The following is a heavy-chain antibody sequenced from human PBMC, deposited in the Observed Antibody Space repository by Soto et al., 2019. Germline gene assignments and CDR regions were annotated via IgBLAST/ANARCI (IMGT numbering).Heavy chain of an antibody. D-gene: IGHD3-10*01. Sequence: PSETLSLTCTVSGGSISSGDYYWSWIRQPPGKGLEWIGYIYYSGSTYYNPSLKSRVTISVDTSKNQFSLKLSSVTAADTAVYYCARRDYYGSGSYYNVDYWGQGTLVTVSS. CDR2: IYYSGST. CDR1: GGSISSGDYY. J-gene: IGHJ4*02. CDR3: ARRDYYGSGSYYNVDY. V-gene: IGHV4-30-4*01.